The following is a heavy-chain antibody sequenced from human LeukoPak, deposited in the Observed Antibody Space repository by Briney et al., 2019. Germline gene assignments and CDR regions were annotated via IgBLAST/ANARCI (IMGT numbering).Heavy chain of an antibody. Sequence: ESGPTLVNPTETLTLTCTVSGFSLSNARMGVSWIRQPPGKALEWLAHIFSNDEKSYSTSLKSRLTISKDTSKSQVVLTMTNMDPVDTATYYCAQIQRYYDSSGYFRFDYWGQGTLVTVSS. J-gene: IGHJ4*02. D-gene: IGHD3-22*01. CDR1: GFSLSNARMG. CDR2: IFSNDEK. V-gene: IGHV2-26*01. CDR3: AQIQRYYDSSGYFRFDY.